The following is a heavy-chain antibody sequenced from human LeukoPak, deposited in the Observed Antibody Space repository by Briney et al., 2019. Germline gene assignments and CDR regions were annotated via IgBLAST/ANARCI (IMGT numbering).Heavy chain of an antibody. CDR2: ISYDGSNK. V-gene: IGHV3-30-3*01. CDR1: GFTFSSYA. CDR3: ARDLYVGYYGSGSYPGSDY. Sequence: GGSLRLSCAASGFTFSSYAMHWVRQAPGKGLEWVAVISYDGSNKYYADSVKGRFTISRDNSKNTLYLQMNSLRAEDTAVYYCARDLYVGYYGSGSYPGSDYWGQGTLVTVSS. J-gene: IGHJ4*02. D-gene: IGHD3-10*01.